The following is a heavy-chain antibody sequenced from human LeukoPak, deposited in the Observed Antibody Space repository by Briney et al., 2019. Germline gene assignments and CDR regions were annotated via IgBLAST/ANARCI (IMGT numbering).Heavy chain of an antibody. Sequence: GGSLRLSCVASGFTFSSYWMHWVRQAPGKGLEWVSAISGSGGSTYYADSVKGRFTISRDNSKNTLYLQMNSLRAEDTAVYYCAKAVRDGNTNFDYWGQGTLVTVSS. CDR3: AKAVRDGNTNFDY. CDR1: GFTFSSYW. J-gene: IGHJ4*02. D-gene: IGHD3-10*01. CDR2: ISGSGGST. V-gene: IGHV3-23*01.